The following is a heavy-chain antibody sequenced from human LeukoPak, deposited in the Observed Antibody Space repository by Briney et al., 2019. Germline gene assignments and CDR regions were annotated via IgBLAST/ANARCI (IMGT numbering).Heavy chain of an antibody. J-gene: IGHJ4*02. CDR3: AKGSSGWYPGFDY. D-gene: IGHD6-19*01. CDR2: SGSGGSP. CDR1: GFTFTNYA. V-gene: IGHV3-23*01. Sequence: GGSLRLSCAASGFTFTNYAMNWVRQAPGKGLEWVSTSGSGGSPFYADSVKGRFTISRDNSRNTLYLQMSSLRVEDTAVYYCAKGSSGWYPGFDYWGQGILVTVSS.